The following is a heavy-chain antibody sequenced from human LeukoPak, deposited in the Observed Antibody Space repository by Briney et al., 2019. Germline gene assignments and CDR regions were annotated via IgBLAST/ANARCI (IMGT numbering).Heavy chain of an antibody. CDR3: ATALGSRWVLPSAPDY. J-gene: IGHJ4*02. CDR1: GYTLTELS. CDR2: FDPEDGET. V-gene: IGHV1-24*01. D-gene: IGHD3-16*01. Sequence: GSVKVSCKVSGYTLTELSMHWVRQAPGKGLEWMGGFDPEDGETIYAQKFQGRVTMTEDTSTDTAYMELSSLRSEDTAVYYCATALGSRWVLPSAPDYWGQGTLVTVSS.